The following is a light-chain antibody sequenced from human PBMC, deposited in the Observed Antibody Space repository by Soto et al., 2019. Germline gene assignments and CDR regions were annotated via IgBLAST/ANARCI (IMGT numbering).Light chain of an antibody. Sequence: DIQMTQSPSSVSSSVGDIITITCRASQDISRWLAWYQQKPGRAPNLLIYTASTLESGVPSRFSGSGSGTEFTLTISSLQPDDFATYYCQQWWTFGQGTKVDIK. V-gene: IGKV1-12*01. J-gene: IGKJ1*01. CDR2: TAS. CDR3: QQWWT. CDR1: QDISRW.